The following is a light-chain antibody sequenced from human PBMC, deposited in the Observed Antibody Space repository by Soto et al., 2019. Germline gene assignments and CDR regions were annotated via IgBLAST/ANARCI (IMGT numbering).Light chain of an antibody. J-gene: IGLJ1*01. V-gene: IGLV2-14*01. CDR1: SSDVGGYNY. CDR3: SSYTSSSTLV. Sequence: QSVLTQPASVSGSPGRSITISCTGTSSDVGGYNYVSWYQQHPGKAPKLMIYDVSNRPSGVFNRFSGSKSCNTASLTISGLQAEDEADYYCSSYTSSSTLVFGTGTKVTVL. CDR2: DVS.